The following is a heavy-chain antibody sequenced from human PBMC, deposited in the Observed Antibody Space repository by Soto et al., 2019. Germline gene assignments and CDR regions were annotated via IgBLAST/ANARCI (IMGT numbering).Heavy chain of an antibody. D-gene: IGHD3-22*01. CDR1: GFTFSSYS. CDR3: ASLLARYYYDSSGYKDAFDI. Sequence: GGSLRLSCAASGFTFSSYSMNWVRQAPGKGLGWVSSISSSSSYIYYADSVKGRFTISRDNAKNSLYLQMNSLRAEDTAVYYCASLLARYYYDSSGYKDAFDIWGQGTMVTVSS. CDR2: ISSSSSYI. J-gene: IGHJ3*02. V-gene: IGHV3-21*01.